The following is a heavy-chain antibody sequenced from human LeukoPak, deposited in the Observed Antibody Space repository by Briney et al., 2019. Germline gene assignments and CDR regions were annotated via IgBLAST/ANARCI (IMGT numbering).Heavy chain of an antibody. V-gene: IGHV4-59*01. J-gene: IGHJ4*02. CDR3: ARETGSGYGLGY. CDR2: FYNSGRS. Sequence: SETLSLTCTVSDDSISDYYRGWIRQPPGKGLEWIGYFYNSGRSTYNPSLKSRVTISVDTSKNQFSLKLSSVTAADTALYYCARETGSGYGLGYWGQGTLVTVSS. D-gene: IGHD3-22*01. CDR1: DDSISDYY.